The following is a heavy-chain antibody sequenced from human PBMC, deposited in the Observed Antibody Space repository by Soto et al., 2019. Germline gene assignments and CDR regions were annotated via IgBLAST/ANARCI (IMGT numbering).Heavy chain of an antibody. CDR1: GYTFTGYY. CDR3: ARDRIYGSGSYGPLGYYYYYGVDV. D-gene: IGHD3-10*01. V-gene: IGHV1-2*04. J-gene: IGHJ6*02. Sequence: QVQLVQSGAEVKKPGASVNVSCEASGYTFTGYYMHWVRQAPGQGLEWMGWINPNRGGTNYAQKFQDWVTMTRDTSISTPYMELSRLISDDTAVYYCARDRIYGSGSYGPLGYYYYYGVDVWGQGTTVTVSS. CDR2: INPNRGGT.